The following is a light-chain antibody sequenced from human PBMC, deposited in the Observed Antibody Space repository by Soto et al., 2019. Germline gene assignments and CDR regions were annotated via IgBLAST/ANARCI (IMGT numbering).Light chain of an antibody. CDR3: PQPHLWPIP. CDR2: DAY. CDR1: QSFRGL. Sequence: ELVWTVSPFTLYLSPGERATLSCRASQSFRGLLAWYQQKPGQAPRLLIYDAYNRATGIPPRFSGSGSGTDFTLTISSLEPEDSAVYYCPQPHLWPIPFAHGTRLEIK. J-gene: IGKJ5*01. V-gene: IGKV3-11*01.